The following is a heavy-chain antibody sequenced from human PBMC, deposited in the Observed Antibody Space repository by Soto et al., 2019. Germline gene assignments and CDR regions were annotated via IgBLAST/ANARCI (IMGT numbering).Heavy chain of an antibody. V-gene: IGHV3-7*01. CDR3: ARRVYYYDTSPMGWLDP. J-gene: IGHJ5*02. CDR2: IKTDASEK. CDR1: GFTLRSYW. Sequence: HPGGSLRLSCAASGFTLRSYWMSWVRQAPGKGLEWLATIKTDASEKKYVDSVKGRFTVFRDNAKNSLYLQMDSLRAEDTAVYYCARRVYYYDTSPMGWLDPWGQGTLVTVSS. D-gene: IGHD3-22*01.